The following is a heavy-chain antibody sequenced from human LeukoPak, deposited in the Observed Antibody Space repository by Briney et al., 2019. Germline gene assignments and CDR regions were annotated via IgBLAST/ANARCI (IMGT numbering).Heavy chain of an antibody. CDR3: ARALGFGGQDYYYYMDV. J-gene: IGHJ6*03. V-gene: IGHV1-18*01. D-gene: IGHD3-10*01. CDR1: GYTFTSYG. Sequence: GASVKVSCKASGYTFTSYGISWVRQAPGQGLEWMGWISAYNGNTNYAQKLQGRVTMTTDTSTSTAYMELRSLRSDDTAVYYCARALGFGGQDYYYYMDVWGKGTTVTISS. CDR2: ISAYNGNT.